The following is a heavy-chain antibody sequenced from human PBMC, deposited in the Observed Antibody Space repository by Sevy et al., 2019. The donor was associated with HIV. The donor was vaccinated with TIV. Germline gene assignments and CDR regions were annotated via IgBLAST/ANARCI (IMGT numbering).Heavy chain of an antibody. Sequence: GGSLRLSCAASGFTFSSYWMSWVRQAPGKGLEWVANIKQDGSGKYYVDSVKGRFTISRDNAKNSLYLQMNSLRAEDTAVYYCARDASMWIQLWLVDYWGQGTLVTVSS. V-gene: IGHV3-7*01. D-gene: IGHD5-18*01. J-gene: IGHJ4*02. CDR1: GFTFSSYW. CDR3: ARDASMWIQLWLVDY. CDR2: IKQDGSGK.